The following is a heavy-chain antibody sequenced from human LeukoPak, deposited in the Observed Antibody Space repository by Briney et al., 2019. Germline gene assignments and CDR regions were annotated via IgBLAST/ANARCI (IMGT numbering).Heavy chain of an antibody. J-gene: IGHJ6*03. Sequence: PSETLSLTCTVSGVSISSVSYYWGWIRQPPGKGLECIGSIFYTGRSYYNPSLKRRVTISVDTSKNQFSLKLSSVTAADTAVYYCARHFVYGTSHWYYYMDVWGKGTTVTISS. CDR1: GVSISSVSYY. CDR2: IFYTGRS. D-gene: IGHD4-17*01. CDR3: ARHFVYGTSHWYYYMDV. V-gene: IGHV4-39*07.